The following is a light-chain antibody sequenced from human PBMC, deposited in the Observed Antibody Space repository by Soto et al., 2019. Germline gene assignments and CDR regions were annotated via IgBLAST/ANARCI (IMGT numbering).Light chain of an antibody. V-gene: IGKV3-11*01. Sequence: EIVSTQSPATLSLSPGERATLSCRASQSVSRFFAWYQQRPGQAPRLLIYGSSNRATGIPARFSGSGSGTDFALAISSLAPEDSAVYYCHQRSDWPITFGQGTRLEIK. CDR2: GSS. CDR1: QSVSRF. CDR3: HQRSDWPIT. J-gene: IGKJ5*01.